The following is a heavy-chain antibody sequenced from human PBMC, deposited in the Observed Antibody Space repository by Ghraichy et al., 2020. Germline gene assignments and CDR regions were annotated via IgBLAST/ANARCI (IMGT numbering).Heavy chain of an antibody. CDR3: TRENYYYDSSGYYFFDQ. CDR2: ISSSSSTI. Sequence: GGSLRLSCAASGLTFTGYSMSWVRQAPGKGLEWVSYISSSSSTIYFADSVRGRFTISRDNAKNSLYLQMDSLRAEDMAMYYCTRENYYYDSSGYYFFDQWGQGTLVTVSS. CDR1: GLTFTGYS. D-gene: IGHD3-22*01. J-gene: IGHJ4*02. V-gene: IGHV3-48*01.